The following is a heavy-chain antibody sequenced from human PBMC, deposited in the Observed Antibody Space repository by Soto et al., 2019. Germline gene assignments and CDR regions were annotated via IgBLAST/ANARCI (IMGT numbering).Heavy chain of an antibody. CDR2: IYYSGST. CDR3: ARLVGSWYGPQAFRTLGFDY. D-gene: IGHD6-13*01. V-gene: IGHV4-31*03. CDR1: GGSISSGGYY. Sequence: QVQLQESGPGLVKPSQTLSLTCTVSGGSISSGGYYWSWIRQHPGKGLEWIGYIYYSGSTYYNPSLKSRVTISVDTSKNQFSLKLSSVTAADTAVYYCARLVGSWYGPQAFRTLGFDYWGQGTLVTVSS. J-gene: IGHJ4*02.